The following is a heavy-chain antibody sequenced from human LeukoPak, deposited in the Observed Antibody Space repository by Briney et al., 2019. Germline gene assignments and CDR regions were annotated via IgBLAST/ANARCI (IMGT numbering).Heavy chain of an antibody. D-gene: IGHD2-2*01. CDR2: INPSGGST. CDR3: ARDLESQVPAAIPFDY. J-gene: IGHJ4*02. Sequence: GASVKVSCKASGYTFTSYYMHWVRQAPGQGLEWMGIINPSGGSTSYAQKFQGRVTMTRDTSTSTVYMELSSLRSDDTAVYYCARDLESQVPAAIPFDYWGQGTLVTVSS. V-gene: IGHV1-46*01. CDR1: GYTFTSYY.